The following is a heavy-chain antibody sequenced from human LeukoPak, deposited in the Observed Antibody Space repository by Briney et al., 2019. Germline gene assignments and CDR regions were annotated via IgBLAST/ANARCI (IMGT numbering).Heavy chain of an antibody. V-gene: IGHV4-59*01. Sequence: LETLSLTCTVSGGSISSYYWSWIRQPPGKGLEWIGYIYYSGSTNYNPSLKSRVTISVDTSKNQFSLKLSSVTAADTAVYYCARGDSWSVTPSYWGQGTLVTVSS. CDR3: ARGDSWSVTPSY. CDR2: IYYSGST. CDR1: GGSISSYY. J-gene: IGHJ4*02. D-gene: IGHD4-17*01.